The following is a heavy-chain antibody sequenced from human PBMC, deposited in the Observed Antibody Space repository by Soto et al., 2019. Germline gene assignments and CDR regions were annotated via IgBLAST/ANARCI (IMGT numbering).Heavy chain of an antibody. J-gene: IGHJ4*02. Sequence: QVQLQESGPGLVKPSGTLSLTCAVSGGSFTSNNWWTWVRQPPGQGLEWIGEIYRTGSTNYNPSPKRRVTIPVDKSENQCSLKVTSLTAADTAVYYCASRDPGTSVDYWGQGTLVTVSS. V-gene: IGHV4-4*02. CDR2: IYRTGST. CDR1: GGSFTSNNW. CDR3: ASRDPGTSVDY. D-gene: IGHD1-7*01.